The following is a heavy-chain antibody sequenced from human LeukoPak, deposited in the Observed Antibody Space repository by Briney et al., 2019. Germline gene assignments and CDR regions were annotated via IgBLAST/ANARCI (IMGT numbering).Heavy chain of an antibody. J-gene: IGHJ4*02. V-gene: IGHV1-69*04. Sequence: SVKVSCTASGGTFSSYAISWVRQAPGQGLEWMGRIIPILGIANYAQKFQGRVTITADKSTSTAYMELSSLRSEDTAVYYCASGGDYYDSSGYEDYWGQGTLVTVSS. D-gene: IGHD3-22*01. CDR2: IIPILGIA. CDR1: GGTFSSYA. CDR3: ASGGDYYDSSGYEDY.